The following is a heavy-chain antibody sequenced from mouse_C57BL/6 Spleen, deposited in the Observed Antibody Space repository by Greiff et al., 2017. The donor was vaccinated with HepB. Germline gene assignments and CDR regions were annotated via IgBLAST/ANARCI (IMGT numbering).Heavy chain of an antibody. D-gene: IGHD2-3*01. CDR3: TRDKSSDGSLDY. V-gene: IGHV5-9-1*02. CDR2: ISSGGDYI. J-gene: IGHJ2*01. CDR1: GFTFSSYA. Sequence: EVQGVESGEGLVKPGGSLKLSCAASGFTFSSYAMSWVRQTPEKRLEWVAYISSGGDYIYYADTVKGRFTISRDNARNTLYLQMSSLKSEDTAMYYCTRDKSSDGSLDYWGQGTTLTVSS.